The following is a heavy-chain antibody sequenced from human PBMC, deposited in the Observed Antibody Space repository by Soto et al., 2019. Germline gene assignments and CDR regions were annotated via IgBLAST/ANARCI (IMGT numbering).Heavy chain of an antibody. CDR3: AGIRSFYYGMDV. CDR1: GYTFTSYA. Sequence: ASVKVSCKASGYTFTSYAMHWVRQAPGQRLEWMGWINAGNGNTKYSQKFQGRVTITRDTSAGTAYMELSSLRSEDTAVYYCAGIRSFYYGMDVWGQGTSVTVAS. V-gene: IGHV1-3*01. J-gene: IGHJ6*02. CDR2: INAGNGNT.